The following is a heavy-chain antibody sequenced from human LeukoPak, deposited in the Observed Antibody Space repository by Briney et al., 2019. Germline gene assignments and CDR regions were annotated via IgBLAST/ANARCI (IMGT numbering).Heavy chain of an antibody. CDR2: ISGSGGST. V-gene: IGHV3-23*01. Sequence: GGSLRLSCAASGFTFSSYAMSWVRQAPGKGLEWVSAISGSGGSTYYVDSVKGRFTISRDNSKNTLYLQMNSLRAEDTAVYYCAKARIAAAGTPVDYWGQGTLVTVSS. CDR3: AKARIAAAGTPVDY. J-gene: IGHJ4*02. CDR1: GFTFSSYA. D-gene: IGHD6-13*01.